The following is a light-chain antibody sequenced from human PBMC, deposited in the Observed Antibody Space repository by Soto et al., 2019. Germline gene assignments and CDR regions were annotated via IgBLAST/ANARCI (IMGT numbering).Light chain of an antibody. CDR2: EVS. CDR1: NSDVGSYNY. J-gene: IGLJ1*01. V-gene: IGLV2-14*01. Sequence: QSALTQPASVSGSPGQSITISCTGTNSDVGSYNYVSWHQQHPGKAPKLMIYEVSNRPSGVSNRFSGSKSGNTASLTISGLQADDEADYYCNSYAGDIIRFVFGTGTKVTVL. CDR3: NSYAGDIIRFV.